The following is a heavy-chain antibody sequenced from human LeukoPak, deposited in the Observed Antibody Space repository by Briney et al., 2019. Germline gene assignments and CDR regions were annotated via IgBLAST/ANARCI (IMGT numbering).Heavy chain of an antibody. V-gene: IGHV3-23*01. J-gene: IGHJ4*02. CDR2: IGDSGGST. D-gene: IGHD3-22*01. Sequence: GGSLRLSCAVSGITLSNYGMTWVRQAPGKGLEWVAGIGDSGGSTNYADSVKGRFTISRNNSKNTLYLQMNSLRAEDTAVYFCAKRGVVIRVILVGFHKEAYYFDSWGQGALVTVSS. CDR1: GITLSNYG. CDR3: AKRGVVIRVILVGFHKEAYYFDS.